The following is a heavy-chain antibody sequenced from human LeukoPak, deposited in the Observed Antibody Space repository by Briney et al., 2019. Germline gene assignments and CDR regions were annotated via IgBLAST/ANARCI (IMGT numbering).Heavy chain of an antibody. CDR3: ARGRGYFDWYPGY. CDR2: IYYSGST. Sequence: KPSETPSLTCTVSGGSISGYYWSWIRQPPGKGLEWIGYIYYSGSTNYNPSLKSRVTISVDTSKNQFSLKLSSVTAADTAVYYCARGRGYFDWYPGYWGQGTLVTVSS. V-gene: IGHV4-59*01. D-gene: IGHD3-9*01. J-gene: IGHJ4*02. CDR1: GGSISGYY.